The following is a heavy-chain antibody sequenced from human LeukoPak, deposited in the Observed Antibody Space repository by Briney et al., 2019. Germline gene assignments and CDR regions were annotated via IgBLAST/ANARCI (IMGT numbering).Heavy chain of an antibody. D-gene: IGHD6-13*01. V-gene: IGHV1-2*02. Sequence: GASVTVSYKPSGYTFTRYYMLWVRQAAGQGLKWMGWINPISGGTNYAQNFQGRVTVTRDTSISTAYMELSRLRSDDTAVYYCARGASGQQLVSGDYWGQGTLVTVSS. CDR3: ARGASGQQLVSGDY. J-gene: IGHJ4*02. CDR1: GYTFTRYY. CDR2: INPISGGT.